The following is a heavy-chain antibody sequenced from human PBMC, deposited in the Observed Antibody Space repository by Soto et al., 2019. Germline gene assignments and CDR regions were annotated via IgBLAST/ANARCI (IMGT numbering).Heavy chain of an antibody. CDR3: ARNGTLTGYSYGMDV. CDR1: GGPFTDSI. J-gene: IGHJ6*02. D-gene: IGHD1-1*01. CDR2: IIPIFDTA. V-gene: IGHV1-69*01. Sequence: QVQLVQSGAGLGRPGSSLRFSCKALGGPFTDSIIIWVRQAPGQRLEWRGGIIPIFDTANYAEKFQGRVTITADESTSTSFMEVSSLRSEDTAVYYCARNGTLTGYSYGMDVWGQGTMVTVSS.